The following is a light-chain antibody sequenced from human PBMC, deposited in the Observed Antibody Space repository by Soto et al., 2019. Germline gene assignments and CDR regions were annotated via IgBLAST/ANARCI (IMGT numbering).Light chain of an antibody. Sequence: DIVMTQSPLSLTVTPGESASISCWSSQSLLHTNGYNYFDWYLQKPGQSPQLLIYLGSNRASGVPDRFSGRGSGTDFTLRISRVDADDVGDYYCMQALQTPRTFGQGTKLEIK. J-gene: IGKJ2*01. CDR3: MQALQTPRT. CDR1: QSLLHTNGYNY. V-gene: IGKV2-28*01. CDR2: LGS.